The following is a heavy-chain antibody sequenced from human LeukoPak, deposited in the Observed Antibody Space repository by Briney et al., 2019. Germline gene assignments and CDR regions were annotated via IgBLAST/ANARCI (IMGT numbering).Heavy chain of an antibody. D-gene: IGHD1-1*01. V-gene: IGHV3-30*02. CDR2: IRYDGSNK. CDR3: VRDETLWTLDW. J-gene: IGHJ4*02. CDR1: GFTFSSYG. Sequence: AGFLRLSCAASGFTFSSYGMHRVRQALGKGLEWVAFIRYDGSNKYYADSVTGRFTISRDNAKNTVYLQMNSLRAEDTAVYYCVRDETLWTLDWWGQGTLVSVSS.